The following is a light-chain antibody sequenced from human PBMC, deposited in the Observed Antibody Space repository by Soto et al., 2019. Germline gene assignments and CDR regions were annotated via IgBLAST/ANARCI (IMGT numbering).Light chain of an antibody. V-gene: IGKV1-5*03. CDR3: QQYNSYPT. J-gene: IGKJ1*01. CDR2: KAS. Sequence: DIQMTQSPSTLSESVGARVTITCRASQSISSWLAWYQQKPGKAPKLLIYKASSLESGVPSRFSGSGSGTEFTLTISSLQPDDFATYYCQQYNSYPTFGQGTKVEIK. CDR1: QSISSW.